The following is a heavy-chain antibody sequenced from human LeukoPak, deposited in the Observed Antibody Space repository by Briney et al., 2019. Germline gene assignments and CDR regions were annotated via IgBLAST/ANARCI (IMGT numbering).Heavy chain of an antibody. CDR3: AKDTAMVGGYFDY. Sequence: GGSLRLSCAASGFTFSSYAMGWVRQAPGKGLEWVSAISGSGGSTYYADSVKGRFTISRDNSKNTLYLQMNSLRAEDTAVYYCAKDTAMVGGYFDYWGQGTLVTVSS. J-gene: IGHJ4*02. CDR2: ISGSGGST. CDR1: GFTFSSYA. D-gene: IGHD5-18*01. V-gene: IGHV3-23*01.